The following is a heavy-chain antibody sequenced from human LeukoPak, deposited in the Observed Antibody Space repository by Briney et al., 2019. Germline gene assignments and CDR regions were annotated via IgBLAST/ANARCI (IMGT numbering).Heavy chain of an antibody. CDR2: IIPIFGTA. CDR1: GGTFSSYA. D-gene: IGHD5-18*01. CDR3: ALDTAESYYFDY. Sequence: GSSVKVSCKASGGTFSSYAISWVRQAPGQGLEWMGGIIPIFGTANYAQKFQGRVTITADKSTSTAYMELCSLRSEDTAVYYCALDTAESYYFDYWGQGTLVTVSS. J-gene: IGHJ4*02. V-gene: IGHV1-69*06.